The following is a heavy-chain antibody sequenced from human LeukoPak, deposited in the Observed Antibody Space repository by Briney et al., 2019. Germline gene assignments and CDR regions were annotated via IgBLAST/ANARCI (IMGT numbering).Heavy chain of an antibody. CDR1: GGSISSYY. Sequence: PSETLSLTCTVSGGSISSYYWSWIRQPPGKGLEWIGYIYYSGSTNYNPSLKSRVTISVDTSKNQFSLKLSSVTAADTAVYYCARAQCSGGSCYGFGFGCWGQGTLVTVSS. V-gene: IGHV4-59*01. D-gene: IGHD2-15*01. CDR3: ARAQCSGGSCYGFGFGC. J-gene: IGHJ4*02. CDR2: IYYSGST.